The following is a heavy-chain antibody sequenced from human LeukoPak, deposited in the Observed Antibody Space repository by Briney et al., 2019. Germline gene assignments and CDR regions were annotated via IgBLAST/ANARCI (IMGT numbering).Heavy chain of an antibody. V-gene: IGHV3-48*01. CDR2: ISSSSSTI. D-gene: IGHD3-22*01. Sequence: GGSLRLSCAASGFTFSSYSMNWVRQAPGKGLEWVSYISSSSSTIYYADSVKGRFTISRDNAKNSLYLQMNGLRAEDTAVYYCARDSYYYDSSGYYYVRLHFDYWGQGTLVTVSS. CDR1: GFTFSSYS. J-gene: IGHJ4*02. CDR3: ARDSYYYDSSGYYYVRLHFDY.